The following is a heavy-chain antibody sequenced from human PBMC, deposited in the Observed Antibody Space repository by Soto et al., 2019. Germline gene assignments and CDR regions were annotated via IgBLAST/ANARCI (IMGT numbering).Heavy chain of an antibody. CDR3: ARAKTYYYDSSGYWVGPGWSYFDY. CDR1: GGSLSGGTNY. D-gene: IGHD3-22*01. V-gene: IGHV4-61*01. Sequence: SETLSLTCTVSGGSLSGGTNYWSWVRQSPGKEMEWIGYIYDRGSTKYNPSLKSRVTISQDTSSNQFSLKLSSVTAADTAVYYCARAKTYYYDSSGYWVGPGWSYFDYWGQGTLVTVSS. J-gene: IGHJ4*02. CDR2: IYDRGST.